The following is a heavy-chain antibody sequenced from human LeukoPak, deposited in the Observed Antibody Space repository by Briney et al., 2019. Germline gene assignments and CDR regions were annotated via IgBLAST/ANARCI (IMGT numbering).Heavy chain of an antibody. D-gene: IGHD5-24*01. Sequence: PGGSLRLSCAASGFTVSSNYMSWVRQAPGKGLEWVSVIYSGVPTYYADSVKGRFTISRGNSKNTLYLQMNSLRAEDTAVYYCARDRGPTRAFDIWGQGTMVTVS. V-gene: IGHV3-53*01. J-gene: IGHJ3*02. CDR1: GFTVSSNY. CDR2: IYSGVPT. CDR3: ARDRGPTRAFDI.